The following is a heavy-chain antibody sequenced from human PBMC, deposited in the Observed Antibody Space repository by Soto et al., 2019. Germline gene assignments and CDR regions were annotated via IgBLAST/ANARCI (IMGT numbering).Heavy chain of an antibody. CDR3: TRVHMVAGHAASPWFDP. J-gene: IGHJ5*02. CDR1: GFTFSSHW. D-gene: IGHD3-10*01. V-gene: IGHV3-7*04. CDR2: IKSDGSEK. Sequence: SGGSLRLSCAASGFTFSSHWMSWFRRAPGKGLEWVANIKSDGSEKYYADSVKGRFTVSRDNAQTSVFLQMNSLRAEDTAVYYCTRVHMVAGHAASPWFDPWGQRTRVTVSS.